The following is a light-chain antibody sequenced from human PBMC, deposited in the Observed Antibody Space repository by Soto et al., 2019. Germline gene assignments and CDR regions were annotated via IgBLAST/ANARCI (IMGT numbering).Light chain of an antibody. Sequence: QSALTQPASVSGSPGQSITISCTGTSSDVGGYNYVSWYQQHPGKAPKLMIYDVSNRPSGVSNRFSGSKSGTTASLTISGLQAEDEADYYCSSFTSILGLFGGGPKVTVL. CDR3: SSFTSILGL. J-gene: IGLJ2*01. CDR2: DVS. CDR1: SSDVGGYNY. V-gene: IGLV2-14*01.